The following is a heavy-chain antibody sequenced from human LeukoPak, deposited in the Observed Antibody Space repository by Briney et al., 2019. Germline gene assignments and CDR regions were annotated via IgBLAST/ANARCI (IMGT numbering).Heavy chain of an antibody. V-gene: IGHV3-66*01. J-gene: IGHJ4*02. CDR3: ARDPSATIPY. Sequence: GGSLRLSCAASGFTVSSNYMSWVRQGPGKGLECVSVISNDGDTYYADSVKGRFTISRDTSKNTVSLQMNSLRAEDTAVYYCARDPSATIPYWGQGTLVTVSS. CDR2: ISNDGDT. CDR1: GFTVSSNY. D-gene: IGHD5-24*01.